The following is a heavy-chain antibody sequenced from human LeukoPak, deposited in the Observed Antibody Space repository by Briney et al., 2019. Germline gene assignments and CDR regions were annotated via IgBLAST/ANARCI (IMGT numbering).Heavy chain of an antibody. J-gene: IGHJ4*02. V-gene: IGHV3-30*18. CDR3: AKSFSPNYGSGSYHFDY. CDR1: GFTFSSYG. D-gene: IGHD3-10*01. CDR2: ISYDGSNK. Sequence: QTGGSLRLSCAASGFTFSSYGMHWVRQAPGKGLEWVAVISYDGSNKYYADSVKGRFTISRDNSKNTLYLQMNSLRAEDTAVYYCAKSFSPNYGSGSYHFDYWGQGTLVTVSS.